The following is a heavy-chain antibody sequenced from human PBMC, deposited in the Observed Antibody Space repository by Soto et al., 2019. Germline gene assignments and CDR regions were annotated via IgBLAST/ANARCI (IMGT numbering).Heavy chain of an antibody. CDR3: ARDRYSGYDSPFYYYGMDV. CDR2: IYYSGST. J-gene: IGHJ6*02. V-gene: IGHV4-31*03. CDR1: GGSISSGGYY. Sequence: PSETLSLTCTVSGGSISSGGYYWSWIRQHPGKGLEWIGYIYYSGSTYYNPSLKSRVTISVDTSKNQFSLKLSSVTAADTAVYYCARDRYSGYDSPFYYYGMDVWGQGTTVTV. D-gene: IGHD5-12*01.